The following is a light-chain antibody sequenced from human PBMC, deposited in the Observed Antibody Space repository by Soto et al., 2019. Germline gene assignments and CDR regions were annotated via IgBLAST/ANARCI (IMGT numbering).Light chain of an antibody. V-gene: IGKV3-20*01. CDR3: QQYGSSPWT. J-gene: IGKJ1*01. Sequence: EVVLTQSPGSLSLAPGERVTLSCRASQRVSSTYLAWYQQKPGQAPRLLIYGVSSRATGIPDRFSGSGSGTDFTLTISRLEPEDFAVYYCQQYGSSPWTFGRGTKVEIK. CDR2: GVS. CDR1: QRVSSTY.